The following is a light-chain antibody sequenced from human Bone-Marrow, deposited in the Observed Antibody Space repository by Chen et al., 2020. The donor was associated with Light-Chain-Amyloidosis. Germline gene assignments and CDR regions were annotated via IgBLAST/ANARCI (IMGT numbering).Light chain of an antibody. CDR1: HTISAW. Sequence: DIQMTQSPSTLPASVGDSVTITCRASHTISAWLAWYQQEPGKAPKVLIYQASSLESGVPSRFSGSGSGTEFTLTISSLQPDDFATYYCHQYKSFPWTLGQGTKVEMK. J-gene: IGKJ1*01. V-gene: IGKV1-5*03. CDR2: QAS. CDR3: HQYKSFPWT.